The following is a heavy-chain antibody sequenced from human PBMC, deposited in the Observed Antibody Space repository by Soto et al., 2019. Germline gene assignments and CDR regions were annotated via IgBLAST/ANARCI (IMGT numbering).Heavy chain of an antibody. V-gene: IGHV1-18*01. J-gene: IGHJ6*02. D-gene: IGHD2-15*01. Sequence: QVQLVQSGPEVKKPGASVKVSCKTSGYSFTSYAITWVRQAPGQGLEWMGWISPYNDDSNYAQTFQGRVTMTTDTSTSTAHMELXXXGSXDXAVYXCXXVXWLYNYYYYAMDVWGQGTTVTVS. CDR1: GYSFTSYA. CDR2: ISPYNDDS. CDR3: XXVXWLYNYYYYAMDV.